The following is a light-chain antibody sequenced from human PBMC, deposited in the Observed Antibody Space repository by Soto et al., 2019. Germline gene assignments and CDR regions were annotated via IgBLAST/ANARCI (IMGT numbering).Light chain of an antibody. CDR3: QHYGSSPTWT. J-gene: IGKJ1*01. CDR1: QSVSSSY. V-gene: IGKV3-20*01. CDR2: GAS. Sequence: EIVLTQSPGTLSLSPGERASLTCRASQSVSSSYLAWYQQKPGQAPRLLIYGASSRATGIPDRFSGSGSGTDFTLTISRLEPEDFAVYYCQHYGSSPTWTFGQGTKLEIK.